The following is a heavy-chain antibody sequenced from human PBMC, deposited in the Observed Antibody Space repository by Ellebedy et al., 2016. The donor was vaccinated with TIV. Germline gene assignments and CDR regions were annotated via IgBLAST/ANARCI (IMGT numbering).Heavy chain of an antibody. CDR1: GFTFSSYA. CDR2: ISYDGSNK. J-gene: IGHJ2*01. CDR3: ARDHGALGSNWYFDL. V-gene: IGHV3-30-3*01. D-gene: IGHD1-26*01. Sequence: GESLKISCAASGFTFSSYAMHWVRQAPGKGLEWVAVISYDGSNKYYADSVKGRFTISRDNSKNTLYLQMNSLRAEDTAVYYCARDHGALGSNWYFDLWGRGTLVTVSS.